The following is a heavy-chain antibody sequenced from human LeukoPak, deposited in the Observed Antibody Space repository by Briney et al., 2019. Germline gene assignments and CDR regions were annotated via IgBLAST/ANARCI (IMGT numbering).Heavy chain of an antibody. D-gene: IGHD3-10*01. V-gene: IGHV3-49*03. J-gene: IGHJ4*02. CDR3: TRWFTMVRGVIEGIPGGGTD. CDR2: IRSKAYGGTT. Sequence: GRSLRLSCTASGFTFGDYAMSWFRQAPGKGLEWVGFIRSKAYGGTTEYAASVKGRFTISRDDSKSIAYLQMNSLKTEDTAVYYCTRWFTMVRGVIEGIPGGGTDWGQGTLVTVSS. CDR1: GFTFGDYA.